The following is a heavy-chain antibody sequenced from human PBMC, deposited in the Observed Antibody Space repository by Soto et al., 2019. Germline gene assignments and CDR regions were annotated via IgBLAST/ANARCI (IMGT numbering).Heavy chain of an antibody. Sequence: GGSLRLSCAASGFTVSSNYMSWVRQAPGKGLEWVSVIYSGGSTYYADPVKGRFTISRDNSKNTLYLQMNSLRAEDTAVYYCAGTNMITFGGVFGYWGQGTLVTVSS. D-gene: IGHD3-16*01. CDR1: GFTVSSNY. CDR3: AGTNMITFGGVFGY. V-gene: IGHV3-66*01. J-gene: IGHJ4*02. CDR2: IYSGGST.